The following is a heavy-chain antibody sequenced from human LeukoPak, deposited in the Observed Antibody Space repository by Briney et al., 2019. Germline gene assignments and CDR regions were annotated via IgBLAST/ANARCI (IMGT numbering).Heavy chain of an antibody. CDR1: GGSISSYY. CDR2: IYYSGST. Sequence: PSETLSLTCTVSGGSISSYYWSWIRQPPGKGLEWIGYIYYSGSTNYTPSLKSRVTISIDTSKNQLSLKLSSVTAADTAVYYCARIGGGYYYGSGSYEIDYWGQGTLVTVSS. J-gene: IGHJ4*02. CDR3: ARIGGGYYYGSGSYEIDY. D-gene: IGHD3-10*01. V-gene: IGHV4-59*01.